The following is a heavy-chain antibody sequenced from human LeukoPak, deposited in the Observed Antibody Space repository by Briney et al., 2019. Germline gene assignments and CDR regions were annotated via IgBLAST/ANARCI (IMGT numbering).Heavy chain of an antibody. V-gene: IGHV1-69*05. J-gene: IGHJ5*02. Sequence: SVKVSCKASGGTFSSYAISWVRQAPGHGLEWMGGIIPIFGTANYAQKFQGRVTITTDESTSTAYMELSSLRSEDTAVYYCARDGNEYSSSSWFDPWGQGTLVTVSS. CDR3: ARDGNEYSSSSWFDP. D-gene: IGHD6-6*01. CDR1: GGTFSSYA. CDR2: IIPIFGTA.